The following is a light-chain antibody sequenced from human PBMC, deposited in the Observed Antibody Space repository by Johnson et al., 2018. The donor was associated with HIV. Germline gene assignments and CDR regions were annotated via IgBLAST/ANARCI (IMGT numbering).Light chain of an antibody. J-gene: IGLJ1*01. Sequence: QSVLTQPPSVSAAPGQKVTISCSGSSSNIGNNYVSWYQQLPGTAPKLLIYENNKRPSGIPDRFSGSKSGTSATLDITGLQTGDEADYYCATWDSSLSAYVFGPGTKVTIL. CDR2: ENN. CDR3: ATWDSSLSAYV. CDR1: SSNIGNNY. V-gene: IGLV1-51*02.